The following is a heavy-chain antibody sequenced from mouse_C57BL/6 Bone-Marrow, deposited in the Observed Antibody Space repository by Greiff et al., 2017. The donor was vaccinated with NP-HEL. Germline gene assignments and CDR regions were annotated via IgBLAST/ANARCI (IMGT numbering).Heavy chain of an antibody. CDR1: GFNIKDDY. J-gene: IGHJ2*01. CDR3: TTLYYYGRFDC. V-gene: IGHV14-4*01. D-gene: IGHD1-1*01. Sequence: DVQLVESGAELVRPGASVKLSYTASGFNIKDDYMHWVKQRPEQGLEWIGWIDPENGDTEYASKFQGKATITADTSSNTAYLQLSSLTSEDTAVYYCTTLYYYGRFDCWGQGTTLTVSS. CDR2: IDPENGDT.